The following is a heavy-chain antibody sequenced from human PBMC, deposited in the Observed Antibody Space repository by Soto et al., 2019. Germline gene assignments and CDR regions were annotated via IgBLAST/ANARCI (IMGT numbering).Heavy chain of an antibody. CDR3: LAAYN. V-gene: IGHV1-46*01. Sequence: SVNGAWKAAAEGFTGYYVNWVRQAPGQGLEWMRIINPNXGSTRYAQKFQGRVTFTRDTPASTVYMELRSLRAEDTPVYYCLAAYNWGQGPLVTLSS. CDR1: AEGFTGYY. D-gene: IGHD4-4*01. J-gene: IGHJ4*02. CDR2: INPNXGST.